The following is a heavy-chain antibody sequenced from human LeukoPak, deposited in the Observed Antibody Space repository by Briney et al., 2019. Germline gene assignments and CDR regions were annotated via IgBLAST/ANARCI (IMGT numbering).Heavy chain of an antibody. Sequence: ASVKVSCKAPGYTFTGYYIHWVRQAPGQGLEWMGWINPNSGGTNYAQKFQGRVTMTRDTSINTAYMELSRLRSDDTAVYFCAICTGGSCYSGFDYWGQGTLVTVSS. CDR2: INPNSGGT. V-gene: IGHV1-2*02. D-gene: IGHD2-15*01. J-gene: IGHJ4*02. CDR3: AICTGGSCYSGFDY. CDR1: GYTFTGYY.